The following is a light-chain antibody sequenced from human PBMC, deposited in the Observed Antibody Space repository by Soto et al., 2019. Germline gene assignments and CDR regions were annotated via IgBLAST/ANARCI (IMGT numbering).Light chain of an antibody. Sequence: QSVLTQPPSVSAAPGPTVTISCSGRGSNIGSNSVSWYQQVPGTAPKLLLYDNNKRPSGIPDRFSGSKSGTSATLGITGLQTADEADYYCGTWESYLSVGVFGGGTKLTVL. CDR3: GTWESYLSVGV. J-gene: IGLJ2*01. CDR1: GSNIGSNS. V-gene: IGLV1-51*01. CDR2: DNN.